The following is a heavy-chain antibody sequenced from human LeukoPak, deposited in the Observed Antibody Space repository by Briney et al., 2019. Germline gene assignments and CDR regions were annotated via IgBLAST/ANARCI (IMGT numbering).Heavy chain of an antibody. Sequence: GGSLRLSCAASGFTFSSYAMSWVRQAPGKGLEWVSGISGSGGSTYYAYSVKGRFTISRDNSKNTLYLQMNSLRAEDTAVYYCAKEPIAYYYDSSPGGSAFDIWGQGTMVTVSS. CDR1: GFTFSSYA. D-gene: IGHD3-22*01. CDR2: ISGSGGST. V-gene: IGHV3-23*01. CDR3: AKEPIAYYYDSSPGGSAFDI. J-gene: IGHJ3*02.